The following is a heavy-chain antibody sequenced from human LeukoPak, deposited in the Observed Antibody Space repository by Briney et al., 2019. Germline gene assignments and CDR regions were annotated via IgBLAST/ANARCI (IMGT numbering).Heavy chain of an antibody. CDR1: GYTFTSYG. J-gene: IGHJ4*02. Sequence: AASVKVSCKASGYTFTSYGVSWVRQAPGPGLEWMGWISAYNGDTNYAQKLQGRVTMTTDTSTSTAYMELRSLRSDDTAVYYCARRGESRRMYYFDYWGQGTQVTVSS. CDR3: ARRGESRRMYYFDY. D-gene: IGHD2-21*01. V-gene: IGHV1-18*04. CDR2: ISAYNGDT.